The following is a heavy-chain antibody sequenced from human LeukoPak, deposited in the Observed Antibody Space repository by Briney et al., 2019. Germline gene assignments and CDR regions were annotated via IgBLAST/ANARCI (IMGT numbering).Heavy chain of an antibody. CDR2: MNPNSGNT. CDR3: ARSGYYYYYMDV. D-gene: IGHD3-10*01. Sequence: ASVKVSCKASGYTFTRYDINWVRQATGQGLEWMGWMNPNSGNTGYAQKFQGRVTMTRNTSISTAYMELSSLRSEDTAVYYCARSGYYYYYMDVWGKGTTVTVSS. V-gene: IGHV1-8*01. J-gene: IGHJ6*03. CDR1: GYTFTRYD.